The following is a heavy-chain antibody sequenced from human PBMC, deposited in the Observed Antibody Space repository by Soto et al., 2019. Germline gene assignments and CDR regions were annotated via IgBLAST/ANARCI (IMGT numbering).Heavy chain of an antibody. CDR2: IYRSGNT. J-gene: IGHJ4*02. Sequence: TETLSLTFPVSGDSISSITYYWGWIRQPPGKGLEWVGNIYRSGNTNRNPSLKSPVTISVDTSKNQFSLKLSSVTAADTAVFYCARLSTIFGVVSITDLPYYSHXWGKATLVPVSX. D-gene: IGHD3-3*01. CDR1: GDSISSITYY. CDR3: ARLSTIFGVVSITDLPYYSHX. V-gene: IGHV4-39*01.